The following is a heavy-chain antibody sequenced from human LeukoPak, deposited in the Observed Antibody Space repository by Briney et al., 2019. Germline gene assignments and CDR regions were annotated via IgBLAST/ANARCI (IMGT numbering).Heavy chain of an antibody. J-gene: IGHJ4*02. CDR3: ARAGNIRFDS. V-gene: IGHV1-69*01. D-gene: IGHD1/OR15-1a*01. CDR1: VGIFRSYA. Sequence: VASEKVSCKASVGIFRSYAISWVRQAPGQGLEWVGGIIPIFGTANYAQKFQGRVTTTADESTSTASMERSRLRAENTAVYYCARAGNIRFDSWGQGTLVTASS. CDR2: IIPIFGTA.